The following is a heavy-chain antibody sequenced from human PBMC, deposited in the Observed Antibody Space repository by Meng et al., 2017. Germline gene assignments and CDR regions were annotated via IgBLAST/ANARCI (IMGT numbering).Heavy chain of an antibody. Sequence: SETLSLTCAVYGGSFSGYYWSWIRQPPGKGLEWIGEINHSGSTNYNPSLKSRVTISVDTSKNQFSLKLSSVTAADTAVYYCAREVSSGWYRDAFDIWGQGTRVT. CDR3: AREVSSGWYRDAFDI. V-gene: IGHV4-34*01. J-gene: IGHJ3*02. D-gene: IGHD6-19*01. CDR1: GGSFSGYY. CDR2: INHSGST.